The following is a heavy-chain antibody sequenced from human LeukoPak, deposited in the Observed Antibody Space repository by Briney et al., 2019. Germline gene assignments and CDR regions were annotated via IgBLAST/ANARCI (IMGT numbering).Heavy chain of an antibody. CDR1: GFTFSSHG. J-gene: IGHJ4*02. V-gene: IGHV3-21*01. D-gene: IGHD3-22*01. CDR2: ISYNNNYI. Sequence: GGSLRLSCAGSGFTFSSHGMNWVRQAPGKGLEWVSFISYNNNYIFYADSVKGRFTISRDNAKNSLYLQMNSLRAEDTAVYYCARADYYETSGPFGYWGQGTLVTVSS. CDR3: ARADYYETSGPFGY.